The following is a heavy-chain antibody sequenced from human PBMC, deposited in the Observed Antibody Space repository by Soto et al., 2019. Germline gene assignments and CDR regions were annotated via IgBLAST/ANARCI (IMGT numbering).Heavy chain of an antibody. Sequence: QVQLVESGGGVVQPGRSLRLSCAASGFTLSRQGMHWVRQAPGRGLEWVAVISYDGSNKYYGDSVKGRFTISRDNSKHTVYLQMNSLRAEDTAVYYCAKDALTVAGPQRGSLDVWGQGTTVTVSS. D-gene: IGHD6-19*01. CDR1: GFTLSRQG. V-gene: IGHV3-30*18. CDR3: AKDALTVAGPQRGSLDV. J-gene: IGHJ6*02. CDR2: ISYDGSNK.